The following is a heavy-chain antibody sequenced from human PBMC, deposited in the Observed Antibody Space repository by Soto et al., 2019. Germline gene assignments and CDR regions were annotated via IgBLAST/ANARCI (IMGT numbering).Heavy chain of an antibody. D-gene: IGHD2-15*01. V-gene: IGHV2-70*01. CDR3: ARIPRYCSGGSCYNYYYYYGMDV. Sequence: SGPTLVNPTQTLTLTCTFSGFSLSTSGMCVSWIRQPPGKALEWLALIDWDDDKYYSTSLKTRPTISKDTSKNQVVLTMTNMDPVDTATYYCARIPRYCSGGSCYNYYYYYGMDVWGQGTTVTVSS. J-gene: IGHJ6*02. CDR1: GFSLSTSGMC. CDR2: IDWDDDK.